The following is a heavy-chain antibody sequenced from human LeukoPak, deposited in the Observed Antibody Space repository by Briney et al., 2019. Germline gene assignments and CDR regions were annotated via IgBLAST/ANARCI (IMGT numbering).Heavy chain of an antibody. CDR3: ARDPDYGDYYFDY. CDR2: IKQDGSEK. D-gene: IGHD4-17*01. V-gene: IGHV3-7*01. J-gene: IGHJ4*02. CDR1: GFTFSRYW. Sequence: PGGSLRLSCEASGFTFSRYWMSWVRQAPGKGLEWVANIKQDGSEKYYVDSVKGRFTISRDNAKNSLYLQMNSLRAEDTAVYYCARDPDYGDYYFDYWGQGTLVTVSS.